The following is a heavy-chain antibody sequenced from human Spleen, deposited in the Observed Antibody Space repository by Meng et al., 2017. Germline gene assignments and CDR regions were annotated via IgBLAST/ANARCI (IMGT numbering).Heavy chain of an antibody. J-gene: IGHJ4*02. CDR1: GFTVTSNE. CDR2: ITSRTYI. CDR3: ARGGDFAMDY. V-gene: IGHV3-69-1*01. Sequence: GESLKISCAASGFTVTSNEMSWVRQAPGKGLEWVSSITSRTYIYYADSVKGRFTISRDNAKNSLYLQMNSLRAEDTAVYYCARGGDFAMDYWGQGTLVTVSS. D-gene: IGHD2-21*02.